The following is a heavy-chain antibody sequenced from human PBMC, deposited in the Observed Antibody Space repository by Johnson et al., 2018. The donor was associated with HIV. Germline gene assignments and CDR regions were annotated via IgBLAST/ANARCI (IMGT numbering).Heavy chain of an antibody. D-gene: IGHD1-7*01. V-gene: IGHV3-30*03. CDR1: AFSYDDYA. CDR3: ARDRDRLNWNYGALDI. J-gene: IGHJ3*02. Sequence: QVQLVESGGGVVRPGGSLRLSCAASAFSYDDYAMSWVRQDPGKGLEWVAVISYDGSNKYYADSVKGRFTISRDNGNKVVYLQMDSLRAEDTAVYYCARDRDRLNWNYGALDIWGQGTMVTVSS. CDR2: ISYDGSNK.